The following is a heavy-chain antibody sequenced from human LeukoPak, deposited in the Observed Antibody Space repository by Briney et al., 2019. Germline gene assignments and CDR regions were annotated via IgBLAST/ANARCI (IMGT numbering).Heavy chain of an antibody. CDR2: IYYIGST. CDR1: GGSITNYY. V-gene: IGHV4-59*01. J-gene: IGHJ6*02. D-gene: IGHD6-13*01. CDR3: ARLSKIATAGPNYYHSMDV. Sequence: SETLSLTCTVSGGSITNYYWTWIRQPPGKELEWIGFIYYIGSTNYNPSLKCRVTISVDTSKNQFSLKLSSVTAADTALYYCARLSKIATAGPNYYHSMDVWGQGTTVTVSS.